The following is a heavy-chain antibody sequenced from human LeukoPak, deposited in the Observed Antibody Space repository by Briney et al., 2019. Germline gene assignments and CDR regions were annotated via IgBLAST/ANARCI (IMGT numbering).Heavy chain of an antibody. D-gene: IGHD6-13*01. V-gene: IGHV4-31*03. CDR3: ARDHIAAAGFDY. J-gene: IGHJ4*02. CDR1: GGSITSSSSY. CDR2: IYYSGST. Sequence: SSETLSLTCTVSGGSITSSSSYWGWIRQPPGKGLEWIGYIYYSGSTYYNPSLKSRVTISVDTSKNQFSLKLGSVTAADTAVYYCARDHIAAAGFDYWGQGTLVTVSS.